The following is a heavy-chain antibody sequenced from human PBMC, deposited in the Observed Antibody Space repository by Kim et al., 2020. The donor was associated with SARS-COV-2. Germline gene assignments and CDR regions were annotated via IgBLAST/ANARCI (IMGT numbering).Heavy chain of an antibody. D-gene: IGHD6-13*01. CDR3: AVYSSSLGIQH. J-gene: IGHJ1*01. CDR2: ISYDGTNK. Sequence: GGSLRLSCTASGFTFSRYTMHWVRQAPGKGLEWVAVISYDGTNKYYADSVKGRFTISRDNSKNTLYLQMNSLRAEDTAVYYCAVYSSSLGIQHLGQGTLV. V-gene: IGHV3-30*04. CDR1: GFTFSRYT.